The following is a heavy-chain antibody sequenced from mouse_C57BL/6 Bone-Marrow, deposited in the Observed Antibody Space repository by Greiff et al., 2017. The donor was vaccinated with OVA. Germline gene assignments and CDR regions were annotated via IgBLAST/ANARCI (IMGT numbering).Heavy chain of an antibody. V-gene: IGHV1-47*01. CDR3: AVYYYGSSYDHWYFDV. J-gene: IGHJ1*03. D-gene: IGHD1-1*01. CDR1: GYTFTTYP. CDR2: FHPYNDDT. Sequence: VQLQQSGAELVKPGASVKMSCKASGYTFTTYPIEWMKQNHGKSLEWIGNFHPYNDDTKYNEKFKGKATLTVDKSSSTAYMQLSSLTSEDSAVYYCAVYYYGSSYDHWYFDVWGTGTTVTVSS.